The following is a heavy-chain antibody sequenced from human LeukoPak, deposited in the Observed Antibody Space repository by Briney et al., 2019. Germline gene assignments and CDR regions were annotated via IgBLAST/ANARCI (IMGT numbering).Heavy chain of an antibody. J-gene: IGHJ4*02. V-gene: IGHV3-30*02. D-gene: IGHD2-2*01. CDR3: ATHCSGTACHRDY. Sequence: GGSLRLSCAASGFTFGSSAMHWVRQAPGKGLECVAFIQFDGSYKLYSDSVKGRFTIFRDNSKNTLYLEMNSLRPEDTSVYYCATHCSGTACHRDYWGQGTLVTVSS. CDR2: IQFDGSYK. CDR1: GFTFGSSA.